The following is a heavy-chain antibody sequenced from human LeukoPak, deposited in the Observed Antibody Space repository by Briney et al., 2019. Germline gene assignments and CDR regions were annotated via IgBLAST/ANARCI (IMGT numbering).Heavy chain of an antibody. CDR2: ISSSSSTI. J-gene: IGHJ4*02. V-gene: IGHV3-48*04. CDR3: AKVPAGDIVATHFDY. D-gene: IGHD5-12*01. Sequence: GGSLRLSCAASGFTFSSYSMNWVRQAPGKGLEWVSYISSSSSTIYYADSVKGRFTISRDNAKNSLYLQMNSLRAEDTAVYYCAKVPAGDIVATHFDYWGQGTLVTVSS. CDR1: GFTFSSYS.